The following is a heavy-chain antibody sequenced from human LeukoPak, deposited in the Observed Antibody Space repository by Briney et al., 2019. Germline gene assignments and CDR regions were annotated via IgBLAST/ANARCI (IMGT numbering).Heavy chain of an antibody. CDR1: GFTFSSYA. V-gene: IGHV3-30-3*01. J-gene: IGHJ5*02. CDR3: ARVGSHDYGDYVGWFDP. D-gene: IGHD4-17*01. CDR2: ISYDGSNK. Sequence: GRSLRLSCAASGFTFSSYAMPWVRQAPGKGLEWVAVISYDGSNKYYADSVKGRFTISRDNSKNTLYLQMNSLRAEDTAVYYCARVGSHDYGDYVGWFDPWGQGTLVTVSS.